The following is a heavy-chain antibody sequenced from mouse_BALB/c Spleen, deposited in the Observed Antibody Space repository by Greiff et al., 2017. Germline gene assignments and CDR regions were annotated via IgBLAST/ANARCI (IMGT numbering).Heavy chain of an antibody. CDR2: INPGSGGT. CDR3: ARDRYGDY. D-gene: IGHD2-14*01. Sequence: QVQLQQSGAELVRPGTSVKVSCKASGYAFTNYLIEWVKQRPGQGLEWIGVINPGSGGTNYNEKFKGKATLTADKSSSTAYMQLSSLTSDDSAVYFCARDRYGDYWGQGTTLTVSS. CDR1: GYAFTNYL. J-gene: IGHJ2*01. V-gene: IGHV1-54*01.